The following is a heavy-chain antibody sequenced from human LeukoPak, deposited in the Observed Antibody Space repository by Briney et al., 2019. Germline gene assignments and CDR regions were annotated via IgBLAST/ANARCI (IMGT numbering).Heavy chain of an antibody. CDR3: ARDRRLYCTSSSCYSNDY. D-gene: IGHD2-2*01. J-gene: IGHJ4*02. CDR1: GFTFSNYG. Sequence: GGSLRLSCAVSGFTFSNYGMSWVRQAPGKGLEWISYISSSGNTIYYADSVKGRFTISRDNAKNSLYLQMNSLRDDDTAIYYCARDRRLYCTSSSCYSNDYWGQGTLVSVSS. CDR2: ISSSGNTI. V-gene: IGHV3-48*02.